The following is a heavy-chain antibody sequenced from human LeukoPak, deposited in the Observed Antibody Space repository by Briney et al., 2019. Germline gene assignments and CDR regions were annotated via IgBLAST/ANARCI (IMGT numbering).Heavy chain of an antibody. Sequence: SETLSLTCTVSGGSISSSSYYWGWIRQPPGKGLEWIGSIYYSGSTNYNPSLKSRVTISVDKSKNQFSLKLSSVTAADTAVYYCASSGYYYYYYMDVWGKGTTVTVSS. D-gene: IGHD1-26*01. CDR1: GGSISSSSYY. CDR3: ASSGYYYYYYMDV. V-gene: IGHV4-39*07. J-gene: IGHJ6*03. CDR2: IYYSGST.